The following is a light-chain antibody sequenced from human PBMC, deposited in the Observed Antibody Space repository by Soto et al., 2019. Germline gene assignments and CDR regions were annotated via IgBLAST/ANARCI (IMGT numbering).Light chain of an antibody. J-gene: IGLJ3*02. CDR1: SGHSSYA. CDR3: QTWGTGIQV. Sequence: QLVLTQSPSASASLGASVKLTCTLSSGHSSYAIAWHQQQPEKGPRYLMKVNSDGSHSKGDGIPDRFSGSSSGAERYLTISSLQSEDEAVYYCQTWGTGIQVFGGGTKLTVL. CDR2: VNSDGSH. V-gene: IGLV4-69*01.